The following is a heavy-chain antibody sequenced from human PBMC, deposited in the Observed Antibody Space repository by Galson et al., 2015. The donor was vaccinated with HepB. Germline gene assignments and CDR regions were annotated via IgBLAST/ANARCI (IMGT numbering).Heavy chain of an antibody. V-gene: IGHV3-21*03. J-gene: IGHJ6*02. CDR1: GFTFSSYS. CDR3: ARTNTTPRYYYALDV. Sequence: SLRLSCAASGFTFSSYSMTWVRQAPGKGLEWVSSITERSSYIHYTDSVKGRLTISRDNAKNSLFLQLDSLRVEDTAVYYCARTNTTPRYYYALDVWGQGTTVTVSS. CDR2: ITERSSYI. D-gene: IGHD1-1*01.